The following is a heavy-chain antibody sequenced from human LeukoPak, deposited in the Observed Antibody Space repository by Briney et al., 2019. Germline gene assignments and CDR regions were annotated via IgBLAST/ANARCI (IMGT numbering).Heavy chain of an antibody. CDR3: ARERDYSGSSIDY. D-gene: IGHD1-26*01. Sequence: GGSLRLSCAASGFTFSSYEMNWVRQAPGKGLEWVSYISSSGSTIYYADSVKGRFTISRDNAKNSLYLQMNSLRAEDTAVYYCARERDYSGSSIDYWGQGTLVTVSS. CDR2: ISSSGSTI. V-gene: IGHV3-48*03. J-gene: IGHJ4*02. CDR1: GFTFSSYE.